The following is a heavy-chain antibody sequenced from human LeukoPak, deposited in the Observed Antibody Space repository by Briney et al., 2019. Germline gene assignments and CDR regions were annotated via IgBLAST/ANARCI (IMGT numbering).Heavy chain of an antibody. V-gene: IGHV3-64*01. CDR3: ARSPSSAWFYDY. J-gene: IGHJ4*02. Sequence: GGSLRLSCAASGFTFSNYAMHWVRQAPGKGLEYVSAISSNGGSTYYANSVKGRFTISRDNSKNTLYLQMDSLRAEDMALYYCARSPSSAWFYDYWGQGTLVTVSA. CDR1: GFTFSNYA. CDR2: ISSNGGST. D-gene: IGHD6-19*01.